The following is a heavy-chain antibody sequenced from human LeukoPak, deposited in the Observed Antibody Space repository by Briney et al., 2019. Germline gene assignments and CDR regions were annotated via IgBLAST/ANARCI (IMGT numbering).Heavy chain of an antibody. CDR3: ARAHYGSGSYYDWFDP. D-gene: IGHD3-10*01. CDR2: ISAYNGNT. J-gene: IGHJ5*02. CDR1: GYTFTSYG. Sequence: VASVKVSCKASGYTFTSYGISWVRQAPGQGLEWMGWISAYNGNTNYAQKLQGRVTMTNDTSTSTAYMELRSLRSDDTAVYYCARAHYGSGSYYDWFDPWGQGTLVTVSS. V-gene: IGHV1-18*04.